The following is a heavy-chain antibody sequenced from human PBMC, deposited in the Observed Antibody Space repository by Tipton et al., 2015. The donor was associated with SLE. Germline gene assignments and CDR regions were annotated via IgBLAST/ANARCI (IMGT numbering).Heavy chain of an antibody. J-gene: IGHJ3*02. Sequence: SLRLSCAASGFTFSSYSMNWVRQAPGKGLEWVSSISSSSSYINYADSVKGRFTISRDNSKNTLYLQMNSLRAEDTAVYYCAKGATVMSRGAFDIWGQGTMVTVSS. CDR1: GFTFSSYS. V-gene: IGHV3-21*04. D-gene: IGHD4-17*01. CDR2: ISSSSSYI. CDR3: AKGATVMSRGAFDI.